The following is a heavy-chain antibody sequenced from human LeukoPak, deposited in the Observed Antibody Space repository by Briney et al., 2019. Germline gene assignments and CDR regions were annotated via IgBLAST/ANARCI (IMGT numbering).Heavy chain of an antibody. CDR1: GFTFSSYA. J-gene: IGHJ4*02. CDR2: ISYDGSNK. Sequence: GGSLRLSCAASGFTFSSYAMHWVRQAPGKGLEWVAVISYDGSNKYYADSVKGRFTISRDNSKNTLYLQMNSLRAEDTAVYYCARESAVWGSFDYWGQGTLVAVSS. D-gene: IGHD3-16*01. CDR3: ARESAVWGSFDY. V-gene: IGHV3-30-3*01.